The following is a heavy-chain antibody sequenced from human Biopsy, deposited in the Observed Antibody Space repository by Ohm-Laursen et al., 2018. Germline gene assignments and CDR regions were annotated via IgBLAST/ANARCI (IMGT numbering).Heavy chain of an antibody. CDR1: GGSIISYY. CDR3: ARTPRDSFWSGSYKRGLWFDP. CDR2: VYNGGIT. V-gene: IGHV4-59*01. D-gene: IGHD3-3*01. Sequence: SETLSLTCGVSGGSIISYYWTWIRQPPGKGLEWVGHVYNGGITNYNPSLKSRVTISKDTSKNQFPLHVNSVTAADTAVYYCARTPRDSFWSGSYKRGLWFDPWGQGTLVIVSS. J-gene: IGHJ5*02.